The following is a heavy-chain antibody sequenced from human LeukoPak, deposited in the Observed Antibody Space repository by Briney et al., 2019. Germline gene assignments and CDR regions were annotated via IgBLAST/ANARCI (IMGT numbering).Heavy chain of an antibody. Sequence: GGSLRLSCAASGFIFNNYGMHWVRQAPGKGLEWVAVISYDGSNKNYADSVKGRFTISRDSSKNTVYLQMNSLRVKDTAVYYCAKDWAPYCGGDCYFNYWGQGTLVTVSS. CDR1: GFIFNNYG. D-gene: IGHD2-21*02. CDR3: AKDWAPYCGGDCYFNY. J-gene: IGHJ4*02. CDR2: ISYDGSNK. V-gene: IGHV3-30*18.